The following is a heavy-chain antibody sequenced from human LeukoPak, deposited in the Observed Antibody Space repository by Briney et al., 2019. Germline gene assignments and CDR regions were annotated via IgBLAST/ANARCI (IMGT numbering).Heavy chain of an antibody. CDR2: IYTSGST. Sequence: SETLSLTCTVSGGSISSYYWSWIRQPAGKGLEWIGRIYTSGSTNYNPSLKSRVTMSVDTSKNQFSLKLSSVTAADTAVYYCARLLGVVTATPFDYWGQGTLVTVSS. CDR3: ARLLGVVTATPFDY. J-gene: IGHJ4*02. V-gene: IGHV4-4*07. CDR1: GGSISSYY. D-gene: IGHD2-21*02.